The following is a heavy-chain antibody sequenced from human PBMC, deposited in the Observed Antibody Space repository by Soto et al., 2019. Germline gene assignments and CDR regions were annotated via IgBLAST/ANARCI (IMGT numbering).Heavy chain of an antibody. Sequence: ASETLSLTCTVSGGSISSYYWSWIRQPAGKGLEWIGRIYTSGSTNYNPSLKSRVTISLDTSKNQFSLKLSSVTAADTAVYYCAREISVYLAYCGQRTIVTVSS. V-gene: IGHV4-4*07. J-gene: IGHJ1*01. CDR3: AREISVYLAY. D-gene: IGHD3-22*01. CDR2: IYTSGST. CDR1: GGSISSYY.